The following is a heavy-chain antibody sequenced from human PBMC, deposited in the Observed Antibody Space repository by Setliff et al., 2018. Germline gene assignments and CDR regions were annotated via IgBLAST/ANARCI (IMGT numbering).Heavy chain of an antibody. J-gene: IGHJ3*02. D-gene: IGHD5-12*01. CDR2: IKSNTDGGTT. V-gene: IGHV3-15*01. CDR3: TTHLKWLDAFDI. CDR1: GFTLTNAW. Sequence: GGSLRLSCTASGFTLTNAWINWVRQAPGKGLEWVGRIKSNTDGGTTDYAAPVKGRFIISRDDSKNTVFLQMNSLKTEDTALYYCTTHLKWLDAFDIWGQGTMVTVS.